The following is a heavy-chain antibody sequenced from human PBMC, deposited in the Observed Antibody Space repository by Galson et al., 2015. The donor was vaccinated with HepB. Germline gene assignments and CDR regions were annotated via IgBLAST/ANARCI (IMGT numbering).Heavy chain of an antibody. CDR2: ISNDGSNK. J-gene: IGHJ1*01. D-gene: IGHD2-21*01. Sequence: SLRLSCAASGFTFSNYGMHWVRQAPGKGLEWVAVISNDGSNKYYADSVKGRFTISRDNSKSTLYLQMSSQRADDTAVYYCARKYCGGDCFSYFQHWGQGTLVTVSS. CDR1: GFTFSNYG. V-gene: IGHV3-30*03. CDR3: ARKYCGGDCFSYFQH.